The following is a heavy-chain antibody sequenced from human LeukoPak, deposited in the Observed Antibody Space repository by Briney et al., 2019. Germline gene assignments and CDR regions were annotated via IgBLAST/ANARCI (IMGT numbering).Heavy chain of an antibody. D-gene: IGHD3-10*01. CDR1: GYTFTSYG. CDR3: ARQVYYGSGSYDPIHYYYYMDV. V-gene: IGHV1-18*01. CDR2: ISAYNGNT. Sequence: ASVKVSCKASGYTFTSYGISWVRQAPGQGLEWMGWISAYNGNTNYAQKLQGRVTMTTDTSTSTAYMELRSLRSDDTAVYYCARQVYYGSGSYDPIHYYYYMDVWGKGTTVTISS. J-gene: IGHJ6*03.